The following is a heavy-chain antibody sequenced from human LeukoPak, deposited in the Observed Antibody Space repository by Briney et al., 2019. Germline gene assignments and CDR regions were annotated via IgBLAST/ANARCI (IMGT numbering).Heavy chain of an antibody. CDR3: ARDYRLLWFGELLGDYFDY. V-gene: IGHV4-39*07. J-gene: IGHJ4*02. Sequence: SETLSLTCTVSGGSISSSSYYWGWIRQPPGKGLEWIGSIYYSGSTYYNPSLKSRVTISVDTSKNQFSLKLSSVTAADTAVYYCARDYRLLWFGELLGDYFDYWGQGTLVTVSS. CDR2: IYYSGST. D-gene: IGHD3-10*01. CDR1: GGSISSSSYY.